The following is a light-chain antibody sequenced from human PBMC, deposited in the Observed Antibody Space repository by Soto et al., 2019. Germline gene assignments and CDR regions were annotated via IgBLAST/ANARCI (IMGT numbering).Light chain of an antibody. V-gene: IGLV2-14*01. Sequence: QSALTQPASVSGSPGQSITISCTGTSSDVGRYNYVSWYQQHPGKVPKLMIYEVSNRPSGVSNRFSDSKSGNTASLTISGLQAEDEADYYCSSYTSSITYVFGTGTKLTVL. CDR2: EVS. CDR1: SSDVGRYNY. CDR3: SSYTSSITYV. J-gene: IGLJ1*01.